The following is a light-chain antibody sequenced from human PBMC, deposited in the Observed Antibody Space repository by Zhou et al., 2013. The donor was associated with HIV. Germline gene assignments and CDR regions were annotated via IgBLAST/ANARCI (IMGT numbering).Light chain of an antibody. Sequence: DIQMTQSPSSLSASVGDRVTTTCRASQSISSWLAWYQQKPGKAPKLLIYKASSLESGVPSRFSGSGSGTEFTLTISGLQPDDFATYYCQQYNSYPVTFGQGTKLEIK. CDR3: QQYNSYPVT. CDR1: QSISSW. CDR2: KAS. J-gene: IGKJ2*01. V-gene: IGKV1-5*03.